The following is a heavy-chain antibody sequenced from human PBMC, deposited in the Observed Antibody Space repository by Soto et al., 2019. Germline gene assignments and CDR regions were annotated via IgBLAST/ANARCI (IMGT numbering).Heavy chain of an antibody. V-gene: IGHV4-39*01. CDR1: GGSISSSSYY. Sequence: QLQLQESGPGLVKPSETLSLTCTVSGGSISSSSYYWGWIRQPPGKGLEWIGSIYYSGSTYYNPSLKSRDTISEDTSKNQFALKLSSVTAADTAVYYCAKGGSGSYSDAFDIWGQGTMVTVSS. D-gene: IGHD3-10*01. CDR2: IYYSGST. J-gene: IGHJ3*02. CDR3: AKGGSGSYSDAFDI.